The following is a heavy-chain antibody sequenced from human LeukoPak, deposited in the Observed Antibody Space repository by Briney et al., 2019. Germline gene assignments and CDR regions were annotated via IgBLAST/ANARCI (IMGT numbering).Heavy chain of an antibody. Sequence: SETLSLTCTVSGVSMSAYQWSWVRQSPEKGLEWIGCINTKGETSYNPPLKSRVTTSVDTSKSQFSLRLTSVTAADTAVYYCATSNDAKIAPFDHWGQGAPVTVSS. V-gene: IGHV4-4*09. CDR3: ATSNDAKIAPFDH. D-gene: IGHD2-21*01. CDR2: INTKGET. J-gene: IGHJ4*02. CDR1: GVSMSAYQ.